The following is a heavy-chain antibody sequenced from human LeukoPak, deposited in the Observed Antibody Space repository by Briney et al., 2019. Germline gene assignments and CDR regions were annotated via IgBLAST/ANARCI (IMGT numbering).Heavy chain of an antibody. J-gene: IGHJ6*02. V-gene: IGHV4-39*01. CDR1: GGSISSSSYY. CDR3: ARVAARYVGMDV. CDR2: IYYSGST. Sequence: PSETLSLTCTVSGGSISSSSYYWGWIRQPPGKGLEWIGSIYYSGSTYYNPSLRSRVTVSVDTSKNQFSLKLSSVTAADTAVYYCARVAARYVGMDVWGQGTTVTVSS. D-gene: IGHD6-6*01.